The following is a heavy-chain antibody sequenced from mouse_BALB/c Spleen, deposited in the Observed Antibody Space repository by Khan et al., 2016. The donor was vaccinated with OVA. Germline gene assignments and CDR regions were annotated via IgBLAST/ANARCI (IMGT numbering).Heavy chain of an antibody. D-gene: IGHD2-3*01. J-gene: IGHJ1*01. CDR2: IAPANGNS. Sequence: VQLQQSGAELVKPGASVKLSCTASGFNIIDTYLHWVKQRPEQGLEWIGRIAPANGNSKYDPKFQGKATITADTSSNTSYLQLHSLTSEDSAVYYCARPSYDPRDFEVWGAGTTVTVSS. CDR3: ARPSYDPRDFEV. CDR1: GFNIIDTY. V-gene: IGHV14-3*02.